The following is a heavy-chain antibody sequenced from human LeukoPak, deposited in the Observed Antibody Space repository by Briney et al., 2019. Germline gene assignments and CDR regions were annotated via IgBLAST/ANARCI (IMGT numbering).Heavy chain of an antibody. D-gene: IGHD2-8*02. CDR1: GFTFSTFA. CDR3: ATYRQVLLPFES. Sequence: GALSLSCAASGFTFSTFAMIWVRQPPGKGLEWVSSIFPSGGEIHYADSVRGRFTISRDNSKSTLSLQMNSLRAEDTAIYYCATYRQVLLPFESWGQGTLVTVSS. J-gene: IGHJ4*02. V-gene: IGHV3-23*01. CDR2: IFPSGGEI.